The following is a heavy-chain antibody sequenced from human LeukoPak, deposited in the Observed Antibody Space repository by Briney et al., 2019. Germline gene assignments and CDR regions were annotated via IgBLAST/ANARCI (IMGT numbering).Heavy chain of an antibody. CDR3: ARDIAVSGLYFDF. CDR2: IYAGNSET. J-gene: IGHJ4*02. Sequence: GAALKISFQTSGYRFNNFWIGWLRRMPGKGLGWRGIIYAGNSETRYSPPFQGQVTMSVDRSMNIAYLQWSSLKASDTAMYYCARDIAVSGLYFDFWGQGTLVTVSS. CDR1: GYRFNNFW. V-gene: IGHV5-51*01. D-gene: IGHD6-19*01.